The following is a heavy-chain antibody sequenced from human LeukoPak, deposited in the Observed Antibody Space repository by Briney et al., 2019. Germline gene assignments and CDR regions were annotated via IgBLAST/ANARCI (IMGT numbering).Heavy chain of an antibody. CDR2: IYYSGST. V-gene: IGHV4-61*08. D-gene: IGHD3-10*01. CDR1: GGSISSGDYY. J-gene: IGHJ4*02. Sequence: SQTLSLTCTVSGGSISSGDYYWSWIRQPPGKGLEWIGHIYYSGSTNYNPSLKSRFTISVDTSKNQFSLKLSSVTAADTAVYYCARVGMYYYGSGTWYYFDYWGQGTLVTVSS. CDR3: ARVGMYYYGSGTWYYFDY.